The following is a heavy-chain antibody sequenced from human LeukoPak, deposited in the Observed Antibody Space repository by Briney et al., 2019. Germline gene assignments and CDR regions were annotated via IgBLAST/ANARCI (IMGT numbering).Heavy chain of an antibody. V-gene: IGHV3-23*01. CDR2: ISGSGGST. CDR1: GFTFSSYA. Sequence: PGGSLRLSCAASGFTFSSYAMSWVRQAPGKGLEWVSAISGSGGSTYYADSVKGRFTISRDNSKNTLYLQMNSLRAEDTAVYYCAKEPTASQNSYGSKGGFDYRGQEPWSPSPQ. CDR3: AKEPTASQNSYGSKGGFDY. D-gene: IGHD5-18*01. J-gene: IGHJ4*01.